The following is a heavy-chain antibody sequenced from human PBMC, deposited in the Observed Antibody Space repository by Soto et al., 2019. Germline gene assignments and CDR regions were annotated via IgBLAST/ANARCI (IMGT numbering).Heavy chain of an antibody. V-gene: IGHV3-21*01. CDR2: ISSSSSYI. CDR1: GFTFSSYS. D-gene: IGHD2-15*01. J-gene: IGHJ3*02. CDR3: ARGLDCSGGSCYDTFTDDAFDI. Sequence: SLRLSCAASGFTFSSYSMNWVRQAPGKGLEWVSSISSSSSYIYYADSVKGRFTISRDNAKNSLYLQMNSLRAEDTAVYYCARGLDCSGGSCYDTFTDDAFDIWGQGPMVTVSS.